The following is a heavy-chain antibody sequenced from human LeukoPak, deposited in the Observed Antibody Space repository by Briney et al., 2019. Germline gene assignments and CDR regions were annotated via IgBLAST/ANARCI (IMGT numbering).Heavy chain of an antibody. Sequence: ASVKVACKASGYTFTSYDINWVRQATGQGLEWMGWMNPNSGNTGYAQKFQGRVTMTRNTSISTAYMELSSLRSEDTAVYYCARGRKGSITIFGVVTPYYFDYWGQGTLVTVSS. CDR2: MNPNSGNT. J-gene: IGHJ4*02. CDR3: ARGRKGSITIFGVVTPYYFDY. CDR1: GYTFTSYD. V-gene: IGHV1-8*01. D-gene: IGHD3-3*01.